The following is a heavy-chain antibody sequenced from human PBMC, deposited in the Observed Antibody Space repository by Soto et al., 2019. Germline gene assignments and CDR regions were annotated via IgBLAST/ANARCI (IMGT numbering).Heavy chain of an antibody. Sequence: GGSLRLSCAASGFTFSNAWMSWVRQAPGKGLEWVGRIKSKTDGGTTDYAAPVKGRFTISRDDSKNTLYLQMNSLKTEDTAVYYCTTQRYSGYDMDVWGKGTTVTVSS. CDR1: GFTFSNAW. J-gene: IGHJ6*03. V-gene: IGHV3-15*01. D-gene: IGHD5-12*01. CDR2: IKSKTDGGTT. CDR3: TTQRYSGYDMDV.